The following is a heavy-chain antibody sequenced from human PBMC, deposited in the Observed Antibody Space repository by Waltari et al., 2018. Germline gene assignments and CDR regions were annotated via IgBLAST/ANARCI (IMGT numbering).Heavy chain of an antibody. D-gene: IGHD2-15*01. Sequence: GLVTPSGPLPLTCGVSGDSMRRWDFWCWVRQSPGKGLEWIGQVHRSGRTNYNPSFASRVTISIDTFNNQLSLQMTPAAAADSAVYYCARDRGRGLYLDSWGPGTLVTVSP. J-gene: IGHJ4*02. CDR3: ARDRGRGLYLDS. CDR2: VHRSGRT. V-gene: IGHV4-4*02. CDR1: GDSMRRWDF.